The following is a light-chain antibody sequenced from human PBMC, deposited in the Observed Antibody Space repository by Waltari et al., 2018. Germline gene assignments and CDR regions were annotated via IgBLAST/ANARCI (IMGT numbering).Light chain of an antibody. CDR1: SSDVGSYAL. CDR2: EGS. Sequence: QSALTQPASVSGSPGQSITISCKGTSSDVGSYALVSWYQLHPGKAPKLMIYEGSKRPSGVSNRFSGSKSGNTASLTISGLQPEDEADYYCCSFAGSSGVVFGGGTKLTVL. V-gene: IGLV2-23*01. J-gene: IGLJ2*01. CDR3: CSFAGSSGVV.